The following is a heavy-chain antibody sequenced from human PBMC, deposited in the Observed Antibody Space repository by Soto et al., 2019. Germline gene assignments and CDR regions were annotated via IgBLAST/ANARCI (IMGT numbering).Heavy chain of an antibody. CDR1: GGTFSSYT. CDR2: IIPILGIA. D-gene: IGHD2-21*02. CDR3: AREQYGGDPMI. J-gene: IGHJ4*02. V-gene: IGHV1-69*08. Sequence: QVQLVQSGAEVKKPGSSLKVSCKASGGTFSSYTISWVRQAPGQGLEWMGRIIPILGIANYAQKFQGRVTITADKSTSTAYMELSSLRSEDTAVYYCAREQYGGDPMIWGQGTLVTVSS.